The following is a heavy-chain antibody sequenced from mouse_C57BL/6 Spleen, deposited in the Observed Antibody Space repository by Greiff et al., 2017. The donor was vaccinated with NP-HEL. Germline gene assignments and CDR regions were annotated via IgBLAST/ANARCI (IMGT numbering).Heavy chain of an antibody. CDR2: ISDGGSYT. D-gene: IGHD2-5*01. Sequence: EVQLQESGGGLVKPGGSLKLSCAASGFTFSSYAMSWVRQTPEKRLEWVATISDGGSYTYYPDNVKGRFTISRDNAKNNLYLQMSHLKSEDTAMYYCARDRAYYSNYAYFDYWGQGTTLTVSS. V-gene: IGHV5-4*01. CDR3: ARDRAYYSNYAYFDY. J-gene: IGHJ2*01. CDR1: GFTFSSYA.